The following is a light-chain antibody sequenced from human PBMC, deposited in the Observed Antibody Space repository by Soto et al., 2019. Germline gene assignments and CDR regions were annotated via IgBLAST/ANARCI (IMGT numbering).Light chain of an antibody. Sequence: EVVMTQSPASLSVSLGERATLSCRASQSVSVNLAWYQQKPGQAPRLLILAASARATGIPPRFSGSGSGTEFTLTISSLQSEDFAVYYCQQYDDWPSNTFGQGTKLQIK. V-gene: IGKV3-15*01. CDR1: QSVSVN. CDR3: QQYDDWPSNT. J-gene: IGKJ2*01. CDR2: AAS.